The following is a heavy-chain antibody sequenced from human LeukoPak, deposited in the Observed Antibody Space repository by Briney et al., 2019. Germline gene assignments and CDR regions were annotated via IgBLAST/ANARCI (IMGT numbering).Heavy chain of an antibody. Sequence: GGSLRLSCAASGFTFSSYWMHWVRQAPGKGLVWVSRINSDGSSTSYADSVKGRFTISRDNARNTLYLQMNSLRAEDTAVYYCARGYDSSGYYYGAFDIWGQGTMVTVSS. CDR3: ARGYDSSGYYYGAFDI. CDR2: INSDGSST. J-gene: IGHJ3*02. D-gene: IGHD3-22*01. CDR1: GFTFSSYW. V-gene: IGHV3-74*01.